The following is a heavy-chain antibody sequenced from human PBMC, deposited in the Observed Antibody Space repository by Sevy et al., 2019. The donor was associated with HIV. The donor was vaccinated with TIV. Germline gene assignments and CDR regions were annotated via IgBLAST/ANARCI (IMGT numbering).Heavy chain of an antibody. CDR1: GFTFSNVW. Sequence: GGSLRLSCAASGFTFSNVWMCWVRQAPGKGLEWVAHVKSKTDGGTTDYAAPVRGRFTISRDDSKKTLYLQMNSLKTEDTALYYCTTGGSLFQHWGQGTLVTVSS. J-gene: IGHJ1*01. V-gene: IGHV3-15*01. CDR3: TTGGSLFQH. D-gene: IGHD3-16*01. CDR2: VKSKTDGGTT.